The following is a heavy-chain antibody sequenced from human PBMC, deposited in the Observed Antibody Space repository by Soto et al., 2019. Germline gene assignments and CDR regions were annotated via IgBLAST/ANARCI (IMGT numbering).Heavy chain of an antibody. Sequence: GGSLRLSCAASGFTFSNTWMSWVRQAPGKGLEWVGRIKSKTDGGTTDYAAPVKGRFTISRDDSKNTLYLQMNSLKTEDTAVYYCTTPVSSYGLYYYYGMDVWGQGTTVTVSS. J-gene: IGHJ6*02. CDR1: GFTFSNTW. CDR2: IKSKTDGGTT. V-gene: IGHV3-15*01. CDR3: TTPVSSYGLYYYYGMDV. D-gene: IGHD5-18*01.